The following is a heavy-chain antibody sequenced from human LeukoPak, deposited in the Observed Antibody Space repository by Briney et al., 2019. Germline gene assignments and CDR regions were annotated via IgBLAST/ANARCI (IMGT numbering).Heavy chain of an antibody. CDR1: GYTFTGYY. D-gene: IGHD3-22*01. V-gene: IGHV1-2*04. CDR3: ARDYYDSSGYHHGVGAFDI. CDR2: INPNSGGT. J-gene: IGHJ3*02. Sequence: ASVKVSCTASGYTFTGYYMHWVRQAPGQGLEWMGWINPNSGGTNYAQKFQGWVTMTRDTSISTAYMELSRLRSDDTAVYYCARDYYDSSGYHHGVGAFDIWGQGTMVTVSS.